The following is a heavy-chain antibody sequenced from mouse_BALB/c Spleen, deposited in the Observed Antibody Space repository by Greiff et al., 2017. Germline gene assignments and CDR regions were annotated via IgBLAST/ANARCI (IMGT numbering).Heavy chain of an antibody. D-gene: IGHD3-2*01. V-gene: IGHV1-18*01. Sequence: EVQLQQSGPELEKPGASVKISCKASGYSFTGYNMNWVKQSHGKSLEWIGGINPNNGGTSYNQKFKGKATLTVDKSSSTAYMELRSLTSEDSAVYYCAREGRQLAWFAYWGQGTLVTVSA. CDR3: AREGRQLAWFAY. J-gene: IGHJ3*01. CDR1: GYSFTGYN. CDR2: INPNNGGT.